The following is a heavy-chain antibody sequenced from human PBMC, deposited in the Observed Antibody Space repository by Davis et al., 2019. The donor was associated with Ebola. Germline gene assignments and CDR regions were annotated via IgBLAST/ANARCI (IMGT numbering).Heavy chain of an antibody. CDR2: ITESGGST. V-gene: IGHV3-23*01. CDR1: GFTFYNYA. J-gene: IGHJ6*04. Sequence: GESLKISCAASGFTFYNYAMSWVRQAPGKGLEWVSAITESGGSTYYAKSVKGRFSISRDNPKNTLYLQMNSLRAEDAAVYYCGPKCSSTTCGRFGMDVWGKGATVTVSS. CDR3: GPKCSSTTCGRFGMDV. D-gene: IGHD2-2*01.